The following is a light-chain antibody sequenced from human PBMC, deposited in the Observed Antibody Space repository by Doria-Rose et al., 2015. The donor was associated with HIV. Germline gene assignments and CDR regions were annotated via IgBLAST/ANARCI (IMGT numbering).Light chain of an antibody. V-gene: IGKV3-20*01. CDR3: HQYGTSWT. Sequence: TQSPGTLSLSPGERATLSCRAGQSLSSTYLAWYQQKPGRAPSLLIYDGSTRATGIPDRFSASGSGTDFTLTINRLEPEDFALYYCHQYGTSWTFGQGTKVEI. J-gene: IGKJ1*01. CDR2: DGS. CDR1: QSLSSTY.